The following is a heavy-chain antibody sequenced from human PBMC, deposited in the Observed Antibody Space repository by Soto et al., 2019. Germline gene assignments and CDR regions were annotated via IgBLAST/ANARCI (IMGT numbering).Heavy chain of an antibody. CDR1: GYTFTSYC. J-gene: IGHJ6*02. CDR3: ARVVNYYGSGSYPRYYYGMDV. CDR2: ISAYNGNT. D-gene: IGHD3-10*01. Sequence: GASVKVSCKASGYTFTSYCISWVRHAPGQGLEWMGWISAYNGNTNYAQKLQGRVTMTTDTSTSTAYMELRSLRSDDTAVYYCARVVNYYGSGSYPRYYYGMDVWGQGTTVTVSS. V-gene: IGHV1-18*01.